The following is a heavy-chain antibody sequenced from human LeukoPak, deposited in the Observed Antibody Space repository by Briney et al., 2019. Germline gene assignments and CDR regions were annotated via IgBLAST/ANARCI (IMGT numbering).Heavy chain of an antibody. CDR3: ASLLLGYCTGTTCPFDY. CDR2: IYPGDSDT. D-gene: IGHD2-8*02. Sequence: GESLKISCQGSGYTFTTYWIVWVRQMPGKGLEWMGLIYPGDSDTRYSPSFQGQVTISADKSINTAYLQWGSLEASDTAMYYCASLLLGYCTGTTCPFDYWGQGTLVTVSS. CDR1: GYTFTTYW. V-gene: IGHV5-51*01. J-gene: IGHJ4*02.